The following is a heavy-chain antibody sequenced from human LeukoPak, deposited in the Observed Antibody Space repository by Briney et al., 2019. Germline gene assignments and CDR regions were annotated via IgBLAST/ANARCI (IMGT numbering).Heavy chain of an antibody. J-gene: IGHJ3*02. CDR1: GFIFSSYG. V-gene: IGHV3-30*18. CDR3: AKRGYCRGGTCFSHDAFDI. CDR2: ISYDGGNI. Sequence: GGSLRLSCAASGFIFSSYGMHWVRQAPGKGLEWVAVISYDGGNISYTDSVKGRFTISRDNSKNTLYLQMNSLRAEDTAVYYCAKRGYCRGGTCFSHDAFDIWGQGTMVTVSS. D-gene: IGHD2-15*01.